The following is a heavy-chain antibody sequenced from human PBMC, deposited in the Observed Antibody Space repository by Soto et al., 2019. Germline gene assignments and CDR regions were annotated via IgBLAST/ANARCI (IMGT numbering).Heavy chain of an antibody. CDR2: IFYSGST. Sequence: QVQLQESGPGLVKPSQTLSLTCTVSGGSISSGVYYWSWIRQHPGKGLEWIGYIFYSGSTYYNPSLKCRVTISVDTSKSPFSLKLSSVTAADTAVYYCAIYDSSGSRGFQHWGQGTLVTVSS. D-gene: IGHD3-22*01. CDR1: GGSISSGVYY. CDR3: AIYDSSGSRGFQH. J-gene: IGHJ1*01. V-gene: IGHV4-31*03.